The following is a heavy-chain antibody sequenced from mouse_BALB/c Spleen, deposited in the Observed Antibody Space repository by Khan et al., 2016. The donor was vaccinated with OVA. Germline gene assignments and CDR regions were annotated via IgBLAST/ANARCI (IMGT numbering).Heavy chain of an antibody. CDR3: TRGGGGNRFAY. V-gene: IGHV1S137*01. Sequence: QVQLKQSGAELVRPGVSVKISCKGSGYTFTDFTMHWVKQSQAMSLEWIGVISTYYGHATYNQKFKDKATMTVDKSSSTAYMELARLTSEDSAIYSCTRGGGGNRFAYWGQGTLVTVSA. CDR2: ISTYYGHA. CDR1: GYTFTDFT. J-gene: IGHJ3*01.